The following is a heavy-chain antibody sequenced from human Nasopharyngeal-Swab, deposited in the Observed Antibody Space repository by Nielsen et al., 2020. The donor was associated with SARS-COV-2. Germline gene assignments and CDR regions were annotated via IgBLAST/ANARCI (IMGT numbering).Heavy chain of an antibody. Sequence: GESLKISCAAYGFTFSSYSMNWVRQAPGKGLEWVSSISSSSSYVYYADSVKGRFTISRDNAKNSLYLQMNSLRAEDTAVYYCARMVYPYTGIDYWGQGTLVTVSS. D-gene: IGHD2-8*01. CDR2: ISSSSSYV. CDR1: GFTFSSYS. V-gene: IGHV3-21*01. J-gene: IGHJ4*02. CDR3: ARMVYPYTGIDY.